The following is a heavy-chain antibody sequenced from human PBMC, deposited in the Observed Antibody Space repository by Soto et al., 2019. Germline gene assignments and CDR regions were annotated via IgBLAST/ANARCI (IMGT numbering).Heavy chain of an antibody. D-gene: IGHD4-17*01. V-gene: IGHV1-18*01. CDR2: ISASKCNT. CDR3: ARVPDYGDYVVRENHPPVF. CDR1: GYTFTFYG. J-gene: IGHJ4*02. Sequence: QVQLVQSGAEVKKPGASVKVSCKASGYTFTFYGITWVRQAPGQGLEWMGWISASKCNTNYAQKFQGRLTMTTDTSTGTAYMDLRSLSSDDTAVYYCARVPDYGDYVVRENHPPVFWGQGTLVTVSS.